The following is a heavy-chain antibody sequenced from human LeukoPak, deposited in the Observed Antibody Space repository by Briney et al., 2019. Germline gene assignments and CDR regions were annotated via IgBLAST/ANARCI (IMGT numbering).Heavy chain of an antibody. CDR1: GFTFSGYA. V-gene: IGHV3-66*01. D-gene: IGHD3-10*01. J-gene: IGHJ3*02. CDR2: IYSGGGT. Sequence: GGSLRLSCAASGFTFSGYAMSWVRQAPGKGLEWVSVIYSGGGTYYADSVKGRFTISRDNSKNTLYLQMNSLRAEDTAVYYCASPVFYSGGAFDIWGQGTMVTVSS. CDR3: ASPVFYSGGAFDI.